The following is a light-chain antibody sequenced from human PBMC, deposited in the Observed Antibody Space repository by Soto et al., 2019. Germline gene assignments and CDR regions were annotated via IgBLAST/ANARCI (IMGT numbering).Light chain of an antibody. CDR2: GAS. CDR3: QQYNNWPSYT. CDR1: QGVSSY. Sequence: DIEMTQSPSTLSVSPGDRATITCQASQGVSSYLTWYQQKPGKAPRLLIYGASNLDTGIPSRFSGSGSGTDFTLTISSLQSEDIAVYYCQQYNNWPSYTFGQGTKLEIK. V-gene: IGKV3-15*01. J-gene: IGKJ2*01.